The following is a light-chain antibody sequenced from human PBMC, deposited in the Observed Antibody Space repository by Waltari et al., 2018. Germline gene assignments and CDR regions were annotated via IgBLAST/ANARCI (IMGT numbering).Light chain of an antibody. Sequence: DIEMTQSPSTLSASVRELVTITCRASQRISRWLAWYQQKPGKAPKVLIYKASSLETGVPSRFSGSGSGTEFTLTISSLQPDDFASYYCQQYDSYPYTFGQGTKLEIK. V-gene: IGKV1-5*03. CDR1: QRISRW. CDR2: KAS. CDR3: QQYDSYPYT. J-gene: IGKJ2*01.